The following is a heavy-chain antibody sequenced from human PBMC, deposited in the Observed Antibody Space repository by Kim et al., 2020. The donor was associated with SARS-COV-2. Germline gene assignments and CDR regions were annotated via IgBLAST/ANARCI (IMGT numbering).Heavy chain of an antibody. V-gene: IGHV3-23*01. CDR2: ISGSGGST. CDR1: GFTFSSYA. D-gene: IGHD3-16*01. J-gene: IGHJ3*02. Sequence: GGSLRLSCAASGFTFSSYAMSWVRQAPGKGLEWVSAISGSGGSTYYADSVKGRFTISRDNSKNTLYLQMNSLRAEDTAVYYCANFVAFELMTPTRLDAFDIWGQGTMVTVSS. CDR3: ANFVAFELMTPTRLDAFDI.